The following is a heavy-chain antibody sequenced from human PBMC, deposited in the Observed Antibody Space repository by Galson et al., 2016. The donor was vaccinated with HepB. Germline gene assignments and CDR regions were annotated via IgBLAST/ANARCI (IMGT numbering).Heavy chain of an antibody. D-gene: IGHD4-17*01. CDR2: ISNSGGIT. V-gene: IGHV3-23*01. Sequence: SLRLSCAASGLTFSTYAMGWVRQAPGKGLEWVSAISNSGGITYYADSVKGRFTISRDISKNTLYLQMNSLRAEDTAVYYCARDRYGDYLDYWGQGTLVTVSS. CDR3: ARDRYGDYLDY. J-gene: IGHJ4*02. CDR1: GLTFSTYA.